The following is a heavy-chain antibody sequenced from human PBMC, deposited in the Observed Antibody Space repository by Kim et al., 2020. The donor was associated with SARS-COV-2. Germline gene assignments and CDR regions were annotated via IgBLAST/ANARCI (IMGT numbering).Heavy chain of an antibody. Sequence: GGSLRLSCAASGFTFSSYGMHWVRQAPGKGLEWVAVISYDGSNKYYADSVKGRFTISRDNSKNTLYLQMNSLRAEDTAVYYCAKGDDYGIEVSPSYFDYWGQGTLVTVSS. J-gene: IGHJ4*02. D-gene: IGHD4-17*01. V-gene: IGHV3-30*18. CDR3: AKGDDYGIEVSPSYFDY. CDR2: ISYDGSNK. CDR1: GFTFSSYG.